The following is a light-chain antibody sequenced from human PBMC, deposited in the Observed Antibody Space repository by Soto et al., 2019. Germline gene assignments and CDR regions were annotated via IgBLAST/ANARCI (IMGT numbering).Light chain of an antibody. CDR3: QQYGNSPPNT. J-gene: IGKJ2*01. V-gene: IGKV3-20*01. CDR1: QSVSSSY. Sequence: EIVLTQSPGTLSLSPGERATLCCRASQSVSSSYLAWYQQKPGQAPRLLIYGASSRATGIPDRFSGSGSGTDFTLTISRLEPEGFAVYFCQQYGNSPPNTFGQGTKVEIK. CDR2: GAS.